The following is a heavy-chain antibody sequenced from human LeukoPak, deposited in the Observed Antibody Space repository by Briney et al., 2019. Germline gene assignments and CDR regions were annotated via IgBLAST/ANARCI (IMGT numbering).Heavy chain of an antibody. D-gene: IGHD3-22*01. Sequence: GGSLRLSCAASGFTFSSYAMSWVRQAPGKGLEWVSAISGGGGSTYYADSVKGRFTIPRDNSKNTLYLQMNSLRAEDTAVYYCAKFSYDSSGYYYPGGYYFDYWGQGTLVTVSS. CDR1: GFTFSSYA. J-gene: IGHJ4*02. CDR3: AKFSYDSSGYYYPGGYYFDY. CDR2: ISGGGGST. V-gene: IGHV3-23*01.